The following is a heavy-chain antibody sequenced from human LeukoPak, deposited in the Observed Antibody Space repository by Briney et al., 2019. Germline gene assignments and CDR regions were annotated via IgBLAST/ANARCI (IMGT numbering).Heavy chain of an antibody. CDR3: ARDQQRAVDY. Sequence: GSLRLSCAASGFTFNSYSMHWVRQAPGKGLEWVSSISSSSNYIYYADSVKGRFTISRDNAKNSLYLQMNSLRAEDTAVYYCARDQQRAVDYWGQGTLVTVSS. J-gene: IGHJ4*02. CDR1: GFTFNSYS. D-gene: IGHD1/OR15-1a*01. V-gene: IGHV3-21*01. CDR2: ISSSSNYI.